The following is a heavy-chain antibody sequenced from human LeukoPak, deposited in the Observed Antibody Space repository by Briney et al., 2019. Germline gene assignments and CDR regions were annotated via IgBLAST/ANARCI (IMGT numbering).Heavy chain of an antibody. V-gene: IGHV4-4*07. J-gene: IGHJ3*02. D-gene: IGHD3-9*01. CDR1: GDSISNYY. CDR3: ARDHRYYDILTGSPRGGGAFNI. CDR2: IYTSGST. Sequence: SETLSLTCTVSGDSISNYYWSWIRQPAGKGLEWIGRIYTSGSTNYNPSLKSRVTISVDTSKNQFSLKLSSVTAADTAVYYCARDHRYYDILTGSPRGGGAFNIWGQGTMVTVSS.